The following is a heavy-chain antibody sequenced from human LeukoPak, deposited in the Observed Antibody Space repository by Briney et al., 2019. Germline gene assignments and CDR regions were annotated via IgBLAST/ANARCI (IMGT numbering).Heavy chain of an antibody. CDR3: ARVIAVTGRNFDC. D-gene: IGHD6-13*01. Sequence: ASVKVSCKASGYTFTSYGISWVRQAPGQGLEWMGWISAYNGNTNYAQKLQGRVTMTTDTSTSTAYMEVRGLRSDDTAVYYCARVIAVTGRNFDCWGQGTLVTVSS. CDR1: GYTFTSYG. CDR2: ISAYNGNT. V-gene: IGHV1-18*01. J-gene: IGHJ4*02.